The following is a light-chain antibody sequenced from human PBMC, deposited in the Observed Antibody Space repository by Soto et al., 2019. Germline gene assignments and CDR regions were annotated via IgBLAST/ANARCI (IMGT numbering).Light chain of an antibody. CDR3: SSYTSSTTLV. J-gene: IGLJ1*01. Sequence: QSVLTQPASVSASPGQSITISCTGTRGDIGGYNYVSWYQQHPGKAPNLMIYDVYHRPSGVSNRFSASKSGNTASLTISGLQAEDEADYYCSSYTSSTTLVFGTGTKLTVL. V-gene: IGLV2-14*03. CDR1: RGDIGGYNY. CDR2: DVY.